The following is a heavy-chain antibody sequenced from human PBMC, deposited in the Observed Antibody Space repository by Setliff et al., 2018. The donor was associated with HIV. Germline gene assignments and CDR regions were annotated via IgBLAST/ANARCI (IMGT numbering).Heavy chain of an antibody. D-gene: IGHD5-18*01. CDR3: ARDGGGYNYGSVRYFDY. CDR1: GFNFGSYA. V-gene: IGHV3-30-3*01. Sequence: GGSLRLSCAVSGFNFGSYAIHWVRLAPGQGPQWVALISYDGNNQWYADSVKGRSTISRDNSKNTLHLELNNLRPEDTAVYYCARDGGGYNYGSVRYFDYWSQGTLVTVSS. J-gene: IGHJ4*02. CDR2: ISYDGNNQ.